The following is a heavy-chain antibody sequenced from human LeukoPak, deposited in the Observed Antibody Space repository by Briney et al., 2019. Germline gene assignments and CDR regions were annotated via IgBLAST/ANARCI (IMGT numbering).Heavy chain of an antibody. J-gene: IGHJ6*02. V-gene: IGHV3-30-3*01. CDR3: ASNSRSLLNYDFWSGYYGPPEYGMDV. CDR2: ISYDGSNK. D-gene: IGHD3-3*01. Sequence: GGSLRLSCAASGFTFRSYAMHWVRQAPGKGLEWVAVISYDGSNKYYADSVKGRFTISRDNSKNTLYLQMNSLRAEDTAVYYCASNSRSLLNYDFWSGYYGPPEYGMDVWGQGTTVTVSS. CDR1: GFTFRSYA.